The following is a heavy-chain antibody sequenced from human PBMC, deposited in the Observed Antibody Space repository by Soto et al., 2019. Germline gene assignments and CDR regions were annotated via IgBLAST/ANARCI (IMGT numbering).Heavy chain of an antibody. D-gene: IGHD6-13*01. CDR3: ARESSSSCHDY. Sequence: QVQLVQSGAEVKKPGASVKVSCKASVYTFTSYGISWVRRAPGQGLEWMGWISAYNGNTNYAQKLQGTVTMTTDTSTSTAYRELRSLRSDDTAVYYCARESSSSCHDYWGQGTLDTVSS. J-gene: IGHJ4*02. CDR2: ISAYNGNT. V-gene: IGHV1-18*01. CDR1: VYTFTSYG.